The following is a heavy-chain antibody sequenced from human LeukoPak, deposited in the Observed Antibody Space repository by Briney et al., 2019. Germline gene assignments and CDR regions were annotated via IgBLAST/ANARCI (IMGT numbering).Heavy chain of an antibody. CDR2: IYYSGNT. D-gene: IGHD3/OR15-3a*01. V-gene: IGHV4-39*01. Sequence: SETLSLTCTVSGGSISSSSYYWGWIRQPPGKGLEWIGSIYYSGNTYYNPSLKSRVTISVDTSKNQFSLKLSSVTAADTAVYYCARLDFALFYFDYWGQGTLVTVSS. CDR3: ARLDFALFYFDY. CDR1: GGSISSSSYY. J-gene: IGHJ4*02.